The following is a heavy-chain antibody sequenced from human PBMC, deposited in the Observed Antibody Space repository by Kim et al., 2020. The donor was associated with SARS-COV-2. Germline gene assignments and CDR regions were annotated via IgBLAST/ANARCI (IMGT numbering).Heavy chain of an antibody. CDR1: GFTFSSYS. D-gene: IGHD3-10*01. J-gene: IGHJ6*02. CDR2: ISSSSSYI. V-gene: IGHV3-21*01. CDR3: ARDPESSGSYYPFYYYYGMDV. Sequence: GGSLRLSCAASGFTFSSYSMNWVRQAPGKGLEWVSSISSSSSYIYYADSVKGRFTISRDNAKNSLYLQMNSLRAEDTAVYYCARDPESSGSYYPFYYYYGMDVWGQGTTVTVSS.